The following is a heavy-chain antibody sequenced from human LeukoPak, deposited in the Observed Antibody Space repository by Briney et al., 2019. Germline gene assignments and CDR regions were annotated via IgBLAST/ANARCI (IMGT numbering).Heavy chain of an antibody. CDR1: GYTFTSYG. CDR2: ISAYNGNT. J-gene: IGHJ5*01. Sequence: ASVKVSSKASGYTFTSYGISWVRQAPGQGLEWMGWISAYNGNTNYAQKLQGRVTMTTDTSTSTAYMELRSLRSDDTAVYYCARDPYPGNWFDSWGQGTLVTVSS. V-gene: IGHV1-18*01. CDR3: ARDPYPGNWFDS.